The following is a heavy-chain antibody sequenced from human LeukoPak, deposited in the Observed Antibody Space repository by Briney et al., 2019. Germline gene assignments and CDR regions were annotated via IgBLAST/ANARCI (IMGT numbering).Heavy chain of an antibody. J-gene: IGHJ4*02. Sequence: SETLSLTCTVSGGSISSYYWSWIRQPPGKGQEWIGYIYYSGSTNYNPSLKSRVTISVDTSKNQFSLKLSSVTAADTAVYYCARHVRGLFGSHTTHFDYWGQGTLVTVSS. CDR1: GGSISSYY. D-gene: IGHD3-16*01. CDR3: ARHVRGLFGSHTTHFDY. V-gene: IGHV4-59*08. CDR2: IYYSGST.